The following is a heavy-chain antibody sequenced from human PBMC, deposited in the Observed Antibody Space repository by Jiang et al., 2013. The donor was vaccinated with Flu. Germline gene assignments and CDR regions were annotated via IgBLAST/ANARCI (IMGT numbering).Heavy chain of an antibody. CDR2: TYYRSKWYN. J-gene: IGHJ4*02. D-gene: IGHD2-15*01. Sequence: WIRQSPSRGLEWLGRTYYRSKWYNEYAASVKSRITINPDTSKNQFSLHLNSVTPEDTAVYYCARDPGDCSGGSCYSRGFDYWGQGSLITVSS. CDR3: ARDPGDCSGGSCYSRGFDY. V-gene: IGHV6-1*01.